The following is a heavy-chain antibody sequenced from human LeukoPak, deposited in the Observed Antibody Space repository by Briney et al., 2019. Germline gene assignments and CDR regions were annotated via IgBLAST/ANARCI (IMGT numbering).Heavy chain of an antibody. CDR1: GFTLSSNY. Sequence: PGGSLRLSCAASGFTLSSNYMSWVRQAPGKGLEWVSVIYSGGSTYYADSVKGRFTISRDKSNNTPYLQMNSLRAEDTAVYYCAGWYEVYWGQGTLVTVSS. CDR2: IYSGGST. J-gene: IGHJ4*02. CDR3: AGWYEVY. V-gene: IGHV3-66*01. D-gene: IGHD6-19*01.